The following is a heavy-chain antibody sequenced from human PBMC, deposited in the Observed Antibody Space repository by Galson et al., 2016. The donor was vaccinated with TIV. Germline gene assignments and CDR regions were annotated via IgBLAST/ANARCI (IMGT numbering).Heavy chain of an antibody. CDR1: GGTFSNFV. D-gene: IGHD3-10*01. CDR3: ARGRGYYFGSGSSYFDY. J-gene: IGHJ4*02. Sequence: SVKVSCKASGGTFSNFVISWVRQAPGQGLEWMGSINPIFGTANYAQMFQGRVTITADTSTSTIYMELSSLRSEDTAVYYCARGRGYYFGSGSSYFDYWGQGSLVTVSS. CDR2: INPIFGTA. V-gene: IGHV1-69*06.